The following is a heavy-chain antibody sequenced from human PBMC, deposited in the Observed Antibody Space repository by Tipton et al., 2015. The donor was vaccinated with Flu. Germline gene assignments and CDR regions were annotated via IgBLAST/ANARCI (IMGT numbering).Heavy chain of an antibody. D-gene: IGHD3-9*01. Sequence: SLRLSCAASGFTFSSYEMNWVRQAPGKGLEWVSYITNSGSSIRYADSVKGRFTISRDNSKNTLYLQMNSLRAEDTAVYYCARGYDILTDGGGYFDYWGQGTLVTVSS. CDR2: ITNSGSSI. CDR1: GFTFSSYE. J-gene: IGHJ4*02. CDR3: ARGYDILTDGGGYFDY. V-gene: IGHV3-48*03.